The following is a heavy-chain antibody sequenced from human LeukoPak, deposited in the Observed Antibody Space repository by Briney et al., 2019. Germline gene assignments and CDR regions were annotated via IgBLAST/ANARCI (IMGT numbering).Heavy chain of an antibody. CDR3: ASAYSGYYGFDY. J-gene: IGHJ4*02. CDR1: GFTFSDHY. CDR2: TRNKANSYTT. D-gene: IGHD3-22*01. V-gene: IGHV3-72*01. Sequence: PGGSLRLSCAASGFTFSDHYMDWVRQAPGKGLEWVGRTRNKANSYTTEYAASVKGRFTISRDDSKNSLYLQMNSLKTEDTAVYYYASAYSGYYGFDYWGQGTLVTVSS.